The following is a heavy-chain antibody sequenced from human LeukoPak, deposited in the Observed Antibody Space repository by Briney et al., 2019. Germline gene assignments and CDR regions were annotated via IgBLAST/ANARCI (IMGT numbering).Heavy chain of an antibody. J-gene: IGHJ3*02. Sequence: GESLKISCKGSGYSFTSYWIGWVRQMPGKGLEWMGNIYPGDSDTRYSPSFQGQVTISADKSISTAYVQWSSLKASDTAMYYCARRWLFSGDAFDIWGQGTKVTVSS. CDR2: IYPGDSDT. D-gene: IGHD3-22*01. CDR1: GYSFTSYW. V-gene: IGHV5-51*01. CDR3: ARRWLFSGDAFDI.